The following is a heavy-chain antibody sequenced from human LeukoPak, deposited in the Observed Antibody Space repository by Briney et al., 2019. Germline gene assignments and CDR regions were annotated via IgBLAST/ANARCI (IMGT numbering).Heavy chain of an antibody. CDR2: INPNSGGT. CDR1: GYTFTGYY. D-gene: IGHD6-13*01. J-gene: IGHJ4*02. Sequence: ASVKVSCKASGYTFTGYYMHWLRQAPGQGLEWMGWINPNSGGTNYAQKFQGRVTMTRDTSISAAYMELSRLRSDDTAVYYCAVSGNCSSSWSPLFDYWGQGTLVTVSS. CDR3: AVSGNCSSSWSPLFDY. V-gene: IGHV1-2*02.